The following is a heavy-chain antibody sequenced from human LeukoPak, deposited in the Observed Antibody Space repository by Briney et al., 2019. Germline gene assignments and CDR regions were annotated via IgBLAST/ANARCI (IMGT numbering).Heavy chain of an antibody. J-gene: IGHJ3*02. CDR2: ISSSGSYT. CDR3: ARDKDTAMVRAYDAFDI. D-gene: IGHD5-18*01. CDR1: GFTSSDYY. Sequence: GGSLRLSCAASGFTSSDYYMSWIRQAPGKGLEWVSYISSSGSYTNYADSVKGRFTISRDNAKNSLYLQMNSLRAEDTAVYYCARDKDTAMVRAYDAFDIWGQGTMVTVSS. V-gene: IGHV3-11*05.